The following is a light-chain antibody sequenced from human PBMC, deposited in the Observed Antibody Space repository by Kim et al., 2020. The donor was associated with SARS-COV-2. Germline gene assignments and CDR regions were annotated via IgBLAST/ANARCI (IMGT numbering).Light chain of an antibody. CDR2: GPS. J-gene: IGKJ1*01. Sequence: EIVMTQSPATLSVSPGERATLSCRASQSVSSKLAWYKQKPGQAPRLLIYGPSTRATGIPARFSDSGSGTEFTLTISSLQSEDFAVYYCQQYNNWPWTFGQGTKVDIK. V-gene: IGKV3-15*01. CDR1: QSVSSK. CDR3: QQYNNWPWT.